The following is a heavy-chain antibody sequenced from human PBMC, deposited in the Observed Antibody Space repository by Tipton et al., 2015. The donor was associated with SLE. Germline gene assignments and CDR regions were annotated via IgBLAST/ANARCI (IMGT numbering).Heavy chain of an antibody. CDR3: TRKTPYCSGGSCYSGYFDY. CDR2: IRSKAYGGTT. D-gene: IGHD2-15*01. Sequence: SLRLSCTASGFTFGDYAMSWVRQAPGKGLEWVGFIRSKAYGGTTEYAASVKGRFTISRDDSKSIAYLQMNSLKTEDTAVYYCTRKTPYCSGGSCYSGYFDYWGQGTLVTVSS. CDR1: GFTFGDYA. J-gene: IGHJ4*02. V-gene: IGHV3-49*04.